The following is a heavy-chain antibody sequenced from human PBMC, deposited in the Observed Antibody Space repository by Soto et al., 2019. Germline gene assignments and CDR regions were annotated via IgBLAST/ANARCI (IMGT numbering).Heavy chain of an antibody. Sequence: KPGGSLRLSCAASGFTFSSYSMNWVRQAPGKGLEWVSSISSSSSYIYYADSVKGRFTISRDNAKNSLYLQMNSLRAEDTAVYYCARTDLNYDILTGYYYYYGMDVWGQGTTVTVSS. J-gene: IGHJ6*02. CDR2: ISSSSSYI. CDR3: ARTDLNYDILTGYYYYYGMDV. D-gene: IGHD3-9*01. V-gene: IGHV3-21*01. CDR1: GFTFSSYS.